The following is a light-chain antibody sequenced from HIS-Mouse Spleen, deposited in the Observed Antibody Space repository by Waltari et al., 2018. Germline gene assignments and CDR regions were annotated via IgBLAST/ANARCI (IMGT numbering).Light chain of an antibody. V-gene: IGLV2-23*01. Sequence: QSALTQPASVSGSPGQSITISCTGTSSDVGSYNLVSWYQQHPGKAPKLMIYEGSKRPPGVSDRFSGSKSGNTASLTSSGLQAEDEADYYCCSYAGSSTYWVFGGGTKLTVL. CDR3: CSYAGSSTYWV. CDR2: EGS. J-gene: IGLJ3*02. CDR1: SSDVGSYNL.